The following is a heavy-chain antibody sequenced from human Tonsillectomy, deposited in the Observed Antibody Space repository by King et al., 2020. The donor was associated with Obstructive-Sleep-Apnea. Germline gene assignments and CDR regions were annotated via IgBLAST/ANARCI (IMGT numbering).Heavy chain of an antibody. Sequence: QLVQSGAEVKKPGESLKISCKVSGYSFTTYWIGWVRQMPGKGLEWMGIINPGDSDTRYSPSFQGQVTTSADKSISTAYLQWSSLKASDNAIYYCARRKWAWFFDIWGRGTLVTVSS. CDR3: ARRKWAWFFDI. CDR2: INPGDSDT. CDR1: GYSFTTYW. V-gene: IGHV5-51*01. J-gene: IGHJ2*01. D-gene: IGHD2-8*01.